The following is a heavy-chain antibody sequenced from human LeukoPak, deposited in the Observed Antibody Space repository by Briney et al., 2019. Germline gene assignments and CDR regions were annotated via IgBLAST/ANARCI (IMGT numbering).Heavy chain of an antibody. CDR3: ARGGDSSSCIDY. CDR1: GYTFTSYD. CDR2: MNPNSGNT. V-gene: IGHV1-8*02. D-gene: IGHD6-13*01. Sequence: ASVKVSCKASGYTFTSYDINWVRQATGQGLEWMGWMNPNSGNTDYAQKFQGRVTMTRDTSISTAYMELSRLRSDDTAVYYCARGGDSSSCIDYWGQGTLVTVSS. J-gene: IGHJ4*02.